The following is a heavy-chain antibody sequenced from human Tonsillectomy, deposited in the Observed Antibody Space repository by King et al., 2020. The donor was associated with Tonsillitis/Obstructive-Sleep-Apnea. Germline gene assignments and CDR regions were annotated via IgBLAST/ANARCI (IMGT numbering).Heavy chain of an antibody. CDR1: GYTFTNYG. CDR2: ISAYNGNT. V-gene: IGHV1-18*01. Sequence: QLVQSGAEVKKPGASVKVSCKASGYTFTNYGISWGRQAPGQGLEWMGWISAYNGNTNSAQKLQGRVTMTIDTSTSTAFMELRSLRSDDTAVYYCARDSMSHYYDSSAYYTFAYWGQGTLVTVSS. CDR3: ARDSMSHYYDSSAYYTFAY. D-gene: IGHD3-22*01. J-gene: IGHJ4*02.